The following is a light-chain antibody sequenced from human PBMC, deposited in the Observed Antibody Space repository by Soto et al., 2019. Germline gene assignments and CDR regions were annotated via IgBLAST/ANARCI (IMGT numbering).Light chain of an antibody. CDR1: GSNIGSNYD. Sequence: QPVLTQPPSVSGAPGQRVTISCTGSGSNIGSNYDVHWYQQIPGTAPRLVIYGNSHRPSGVPDRFSGSKSGSSGSLAITGLQAEDEAYYYCQSYDRSLTGVVFGGGTKVTVL. CDR3: QSYDRSLTGVV. V-gene: IGLV1-40*01. J-gene: IGLJ2*01. CDR2: GNS.